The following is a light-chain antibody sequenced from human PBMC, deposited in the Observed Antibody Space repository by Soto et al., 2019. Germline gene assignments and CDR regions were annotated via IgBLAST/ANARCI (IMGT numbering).Light chain of an antibody. V-gene: IGLV2-8*01. CDR1: SSDIGTYDY. CDR2: EVS. CDR3: CSYGGGNPVYV. Sequence: QSALTQPPSSSGSPGQSVTISCTGTSSDIGTYDYVSWYQHLPDKAPKLIIYEVSKRPSGVPDRFSGSKSGNTASLSVSGPQAADEGDYYCCSYGGGNPVYVFGTGTQLTVL. J-gene: IGLJ1*01.